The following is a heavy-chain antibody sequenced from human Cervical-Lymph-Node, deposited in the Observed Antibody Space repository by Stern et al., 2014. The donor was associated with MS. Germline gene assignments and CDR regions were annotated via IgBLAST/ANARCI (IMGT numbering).Heavy chain of an antibody. J-gene: IGHJ4*02. V-gene: IGHV3-7*01. CDR3: ARGMPFDY. CDR1: GFSFSIYW. Sequence: EVQLVQSGENLVQPGGSLRLSCAASGFSFSIYWMSWVRQAPGKGLEWVANIKEEGSEKHYVDSVKGRFTISRDNAKKSLYLQMNSLRAEDTAMYYCARGMPFDYWGQGTLVTVSS. D-gene: IGHD2-2*01. CDR2: IKEEGSEK.